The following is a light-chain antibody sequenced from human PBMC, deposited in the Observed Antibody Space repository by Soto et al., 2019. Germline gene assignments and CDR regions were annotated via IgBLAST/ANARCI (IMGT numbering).Light chain of an antibody. CDR1: SSDVGNYNL. V-gene: IGLV2-23*01. CDR2: EGS. CDR3: CSYASSSTYV. J-gene: IGLJ1*01. Sequence: QSALTKPASVSGSPGRWITITCPGTSSDVGNYNLVSWYQHDPGKAPKLLIYEGSKRPSGVSDRFSGSKSGNTASLTISGLQAEDEADYYCCSYASSSTYVFGTGTKVTVL.